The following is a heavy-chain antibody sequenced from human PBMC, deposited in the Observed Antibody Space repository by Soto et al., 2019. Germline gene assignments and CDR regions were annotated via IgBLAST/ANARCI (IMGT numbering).Heavy chain of an antibody. CDR3: ARDTYSSGRYYYYYYGMDV. D-gene: IGHD6-19*01. Sequence: SQTLSLTCAISGDSVSSNSAAWNWIRQSPSRGLEWLGRTYYRSKWYNDYAVSVKSRITINPDTSKSQFSLQLNSVTPEDTAVYYCARDTYSSGRYYYYYYGMDVWGQGTTVTV. CDR2: TYYRSKWYN. CDR1: GDSVSSNSAA. V-gene: IGHV6-1*01. J-gene: IGHJ6*02.